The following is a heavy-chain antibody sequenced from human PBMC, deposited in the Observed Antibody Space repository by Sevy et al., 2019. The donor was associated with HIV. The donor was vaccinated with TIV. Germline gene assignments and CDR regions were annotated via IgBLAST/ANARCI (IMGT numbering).Heavy chain of an antibody. Sequence: QLGGSLRLSCAASGFTFSSYGMHWVRQAPGKGLEWVAVIWYDGSNKYYADSVKGRFTISRDNSKNTLYLQMNSLRAEDTAVYYCASVTYYDFWSGSHTNLDYWGQGTLVTVSS. CDR1: GFTFSSYG. D-gene: IGHD3-3*01. J-gene: IGHJ4*02. CDR3: ASVTYYDFWSGSHTNLDY. CDR2: IWYDGSNK. V-gene: IGHV3-33*01.